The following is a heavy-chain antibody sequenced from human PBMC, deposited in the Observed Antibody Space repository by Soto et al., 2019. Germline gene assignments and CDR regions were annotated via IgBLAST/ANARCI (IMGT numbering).Heavy chain of an antibody. D-gene: IGHD3-10*01. CDR2: ISDYNGKT. J-gene: IGHJ6*02. V-gene: IGHV1-18*01. Sequence: QVQLVQSGSEVKKPGALVKVSCKTSGYRFTDYGISWVRQAPGQGLEWMGWISDYNGKTNYAQKLRGRIFMTTDTSTRTAYMELRSLRCGDTAVYFCAREGYQSGAGTYSPRRYYGMDVWGQGTTVTVSS. CDR1: GYRFTDYG. CDR3: AREGYQSGAGTYSPRRYYGMDV.